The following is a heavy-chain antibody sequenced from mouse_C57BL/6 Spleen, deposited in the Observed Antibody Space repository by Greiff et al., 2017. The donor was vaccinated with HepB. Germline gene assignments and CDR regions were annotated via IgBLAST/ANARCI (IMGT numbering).Heavy chain of an antibody. CDR1: GYTFTSYT. CDR2: INPSSGYT. CDR3: AREDYYAMDY. Sequence: VQLQQSGAELARPGASVKMSCKASGYTFTSYTMHWVKQRPGQGLEWIGYINPSSGYTKYNQKFKDKATLTADKSSSTAYMQLSSLTSEDSAFYYCAREDYYAMDYWGQGTSVTVSS. V-gene: IGHV1-4*01. J-gene: IGHJ4*01.